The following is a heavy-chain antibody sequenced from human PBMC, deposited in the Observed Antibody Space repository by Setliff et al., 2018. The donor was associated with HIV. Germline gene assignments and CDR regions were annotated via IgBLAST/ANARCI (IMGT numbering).Heavy chain of an antibody. CDR3: VKDASVSATNFYYFDV. CDR1: GFSLSAHG. J-gene: IGHJ6*03. V-gene: IGHV3-30*02. Sequence: GGSLRLSCAASGFSLSAHGMHWVRQAPGKGLEWVAGIWHDVTKDYYADSVRGRFTFSRDSAKNSLHLQMNSLKLEDTATYFCVKDASVSATNFYYFDVWGKGTTVTVSS. CDR2: IWHDVTKD.